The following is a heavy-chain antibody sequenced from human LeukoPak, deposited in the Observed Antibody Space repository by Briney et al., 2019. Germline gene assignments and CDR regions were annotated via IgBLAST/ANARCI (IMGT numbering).Heavy chain of an antibody. CDR2: ISGSGGST. CDR1: GFTFSSYA. D-gene: IGHD3-10*01. CDR3: PWLWFGELRGY. V-gene: IGHV3-23*01. Sequence: GGSLRLSCAASGFTFSSYAMSWVRQAPGKGLEWVSAISGSGGSTYYADSVKGRFTISRDNSKNTLYLQMNSLRAEDTAVYYRPWLWFGELRGYWGQGTLVTVSS. J-gene: IGHJ4*02.